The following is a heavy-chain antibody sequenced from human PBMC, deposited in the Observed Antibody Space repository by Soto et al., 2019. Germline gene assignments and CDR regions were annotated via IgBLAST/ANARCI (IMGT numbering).Heavy chain of an antibody. CDR2: IYWDDDK. CDR3: AHSPYDSGSRHFDY. J-gene: IGHJ4*02. CDR1: GFSLSTSRVG. Sequence: QITLKESGPTLVKPTQTLTLTCTFSGFSLSTSRVGVGWIRQPPGKALEWVALIYWDDDKRYSPSLKSRLTTXKXTXIHQGVLTVTNMDPVDTATYYCAHSPYDSGSRHFDYWGQGTLVTVSS. D-gene: IGHD3-10*01. V-gene: IGHV2-5*02.